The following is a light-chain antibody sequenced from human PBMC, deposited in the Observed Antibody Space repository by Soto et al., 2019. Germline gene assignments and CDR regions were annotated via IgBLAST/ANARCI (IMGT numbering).Light chain of an antibody. J-gene: IGKJ3*01. CDR3: QRYGASPFT. Sequence: VVLTQSPATLSLSPGDRATLSCRASRHVYINALGWYQQKPGRTPTLLIYGASTRATYIPDRFSATGSGTDFSLTISGVEPEDSAVYYCQRYGASPFTFGPGTRLEI. CDR1: RHVYINA. V-gene: IGKV3-20*01. CDR2: GAS.